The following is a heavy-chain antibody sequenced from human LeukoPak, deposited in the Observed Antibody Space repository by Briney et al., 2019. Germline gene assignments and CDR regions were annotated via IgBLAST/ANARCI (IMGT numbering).Heavy chain of an antibody. Sequence: SETLSLTCTVSGGSISSGGYYWRWIRQHPGKGLEWIGYIYYSGSTYYNPSLKSRVTISVDTSKNQFSLKLSSVTAADTAVYYCARDAYYYGSGRPGHFDYWGQGTLVTVSS. D-gene: IGHD3-10*01. V-gene: IGHV4-31*03. CDR3: ARDAYYYGSGRPGHFDY. J-gene: IGHJ4*02. CDR2: IYYSGST. CDR1: GGSISSGGYY.